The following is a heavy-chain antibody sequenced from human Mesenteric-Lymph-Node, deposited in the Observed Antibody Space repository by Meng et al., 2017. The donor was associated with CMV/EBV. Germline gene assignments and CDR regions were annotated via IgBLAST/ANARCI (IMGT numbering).Heavy chain of an antibody. CDR2: INAGNGNT. J-gene: IGHJ4*02. CDR1: GYTFTSYA. V-gene: IGHV1-3*01. Sequence: SCKASGYTFTSYAMHWVRQAPGQRLEWMGWINAGNGNTKYSQKSQGRVTITRDTSASTAYMELSSLRSEDTAVYYCARSSTVVLLDYWGQGTLVTVSS. D-gene: IGHD4/OR15-4a*01. CDR3: ARSSTVVLLDY.